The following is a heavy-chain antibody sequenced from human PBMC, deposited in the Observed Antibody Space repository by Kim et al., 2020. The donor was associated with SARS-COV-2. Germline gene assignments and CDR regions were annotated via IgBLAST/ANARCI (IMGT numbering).Heavy chain of an antibody. CDR2: ISYDGSSE. D-gene: IGHD2-15*01. V-gene: IGHV3-30*18. Sequence: GGSLRLSCAGSGFNFGKFGMYWVRQAPGRGLEWVAFISYDGSSEDYADSVKGRFTVSRDNSKNTLFLQMDSLRPEDPALYYCAKDFLEDIVVVVAAIGFDYWGQGTLVTVSS. CDR1: GFNFGKFG. CDR3: AKDFLEDIVVVVAAIGFDY. J-gene: IGHJ4*02.